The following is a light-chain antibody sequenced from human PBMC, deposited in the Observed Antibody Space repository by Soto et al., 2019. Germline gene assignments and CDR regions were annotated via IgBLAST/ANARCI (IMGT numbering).Light chain of an antibody. CDR1: QTISSW. V-gene: IGKV1-5*03. CDR3: QHYNSYSEA. J-gene: IGKJ1*01. Sequence: DIPMTQSPSTLSGSVGDRVTITCRASQTISSWLAWYQQKPGKAAKLLIYQASTLKSGVPSRFSGSGSGTEFTLTISSLQPDDFSTYYCQHYNSYSEAFGQGTKVELK. CDR2: QAS.